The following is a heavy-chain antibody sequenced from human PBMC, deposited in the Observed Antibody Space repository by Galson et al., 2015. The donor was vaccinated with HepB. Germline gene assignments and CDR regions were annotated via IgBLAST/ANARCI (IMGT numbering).Heavy chain of an antibody. J-gene: IGHJ4*02. CDR1: GGAISNSY. CDR2: VSFRGCT. V-gene: IGHV4-59*01. CDR3: ARSRIGYGGDMGLFDF. Sequence: ETLSLTCTVSGGAISNSYWAWIRQPPGKGLQWIGHVSFRGCTTYNPSLKSRVTISLDTSKSHVSLKVTSVTAADTAVYFCARSRIGYGGDMGLFDFWGQGALVTVSS. D-gene: IGHD2-21*02.